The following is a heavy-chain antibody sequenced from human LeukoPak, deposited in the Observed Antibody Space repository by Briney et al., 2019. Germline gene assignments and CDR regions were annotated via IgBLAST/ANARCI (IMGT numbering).Heavy chain of an antibody. J-gene: IGHJ6*03. CDR3: ARAGYSYGWAYYYYYMDV. CDR1: GGSISSYY. CDR2: IYTSGST. V-gene: IGHV4-4*07. Sequence: PSETLSLTCTVSGGSISSYYWSWIRQPAGKGLEWIGRIYTSGSTNYNPSLKSRVTVSVDTSKNQFSLKLSSVTAADTAVYYCARAGYSYGWAYYYYYMDVWGKGTTVTISS. D-gene: IGHD5-18*01.